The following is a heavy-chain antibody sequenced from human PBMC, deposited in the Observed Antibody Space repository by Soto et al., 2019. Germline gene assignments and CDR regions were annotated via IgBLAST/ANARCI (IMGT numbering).Heavy chain of an antibody. V-gene: IGHV1-18*01. CDR3: ARPRFLERSYGMDV. CDR2: ISAYNGNT. D-gene: IGHD3-3*01. Sequence: ASVRVSCKASGYTFTSYWIIWVRQAPGQGLEWMGWISAYNGNTNYAQKLQGRVTMTTDTSTSTAYMELRSLRSDDTAVYYCARPRFLERSYGMDVWGHGTTVNVSS. CDR1: GYTFTSYW. J-gene: IGHJ6*01.